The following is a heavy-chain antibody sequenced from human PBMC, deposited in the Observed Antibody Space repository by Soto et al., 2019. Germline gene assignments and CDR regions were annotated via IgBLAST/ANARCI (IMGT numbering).Heavy chain of an antibody. Sequence: GGSLRLSCAASGFTFSDYYMSWIRQAPGKGLEWVSYISSSGSTIYYADSVKGRFTISRDNAKNSLYLQMNSLRAEDTAVCYCARDLRKTGYYGMDVWGQGTTVTVSS. CDR1: GFTFSDYY. V-gene: IGHV3-11*01. J-gene: IGHJ6*02. CDR2: ISSSGSTI. CDR3: ARDLRKTGYYGMDV.